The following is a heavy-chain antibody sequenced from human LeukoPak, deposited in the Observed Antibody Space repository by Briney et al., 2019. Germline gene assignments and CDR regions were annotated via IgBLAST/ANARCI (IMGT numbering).Heavy chain of an antibody. CDR3: ARGYLYCSSTSCPRRWFDP. CDR2: IYYSGST. J-gene: IGHJ5*02. V-gene: IGHV4-59*01. CDR1: GGSISSYY. Sequence: SETLSLTCTVSGGSISSYYCSWIRQPPGKGLEWIGYIYYSGSTNYNPSLKSRVTISVDTSKNQFSLKLSSVTAADTAVYYCARGYLYCSSTSCPRRWFDPWGQGTLVTVSS. D-gene: IGHD2-2*01.